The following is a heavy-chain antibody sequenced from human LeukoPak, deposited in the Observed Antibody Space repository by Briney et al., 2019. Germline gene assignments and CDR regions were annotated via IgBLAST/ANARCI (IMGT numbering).Heavy chain of an antibody. CDR1: GFTFSSYG. Sequence: GRSLRLSCAASGFTFSSYGMHWVRQAPGKGLEWVAVIWYGGSNKYYADSVKGRFTISRDNSKNTLYLQMNSLRAEDTAVYYCAKDRSSSWPHDAFDIWGQGTMVTVSS. CDR2: IWYGGSNK. CDR3: AKDRSSSWPHDAFDI. D-gene: IGHD6-13*01. J-gene: IGHJ3*02. V-gene: IGHV3-30*18.